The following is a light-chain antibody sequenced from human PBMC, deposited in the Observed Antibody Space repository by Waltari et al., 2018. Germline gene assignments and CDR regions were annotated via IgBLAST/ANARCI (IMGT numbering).Light chain of an antibody. J-gene: IGLJ3*02. CDR1: VLEGKY. V-gene: IGLV3-27*01. CDR2: KDT. CDR3: YSATDNNLRV. Sequence: SYELTQPSSVSVSPGQTVRITCSGNVLEGKYARWFQQKPGQTPVLIIYKDTDRPSGIPERFSGSSSGTTVTLTISGAQVEDEADYYCYSATDNNLRVFGGGTKLTVL.